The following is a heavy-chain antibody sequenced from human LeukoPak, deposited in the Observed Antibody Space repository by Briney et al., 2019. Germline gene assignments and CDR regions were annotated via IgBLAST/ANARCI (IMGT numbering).Heavy chain of an antibody. CDR3: AKDRGRGITFGGIIVYYFGY. CDR2: ISYDGSNK. J-gene: IGHJ4*02. D-gene: IGHD3-16*02. Sequence: GRSLRLSCAASGFTFSSYGMHWVRQAPGKGLEWVAVISYDGSNKYYADSVKGRFTISRDNSKNTLYLQMNSLRAEDTAVYYCAKDRGRGITFGGIIVYYFGYWGQGTLVTVSS. V-gene: IGHV3-30*18. CDR1: GFTFSSYG.